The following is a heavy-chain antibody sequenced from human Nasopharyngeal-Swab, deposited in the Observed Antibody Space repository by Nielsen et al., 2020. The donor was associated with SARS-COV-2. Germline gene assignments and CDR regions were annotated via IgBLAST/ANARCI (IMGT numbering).Heavy chain of an antibody. Sequence: GESLKISCAASGFTFSSYAMSWVRQAPGKGLEWVSAISGSGGSTYYADSVKGRFTISRDNSKNTPYLQMNSLRAEDTAVYYCAKAGRAMVRGVTPFDYWGQGTLVTVSS. V-gene: IGHV3-23*01. CDR2: ISGSGGST. J-gene: IGHJ4*02. CDR3: AKAGRAMVRGVTPFDY. D-gene: IGHD3-10*01. CDR1: GFTFSSYA.